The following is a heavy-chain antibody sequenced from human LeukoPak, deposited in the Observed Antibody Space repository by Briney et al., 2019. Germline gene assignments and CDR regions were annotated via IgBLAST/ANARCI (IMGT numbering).Heavy chain of an antibody. CDR2: ISSSNNFR. CDR1: GFTFSEYY. Sequence: GGSLRLSCAASGFTFSEYYMSWIRQAPGKGLEWVSYISSSNNFRNYADSVKGRFTISRDNAKNSLYLQMNSLRAEDTAVYYCARPRYYDSSGYYFDIWGHGTMVTVSS. D-gene: IGHD3-22*01. CDR3: ARPRYYDSSGYYFDI. V-gene: IGHV3-11*03. J-gene: IGHJ3*02.